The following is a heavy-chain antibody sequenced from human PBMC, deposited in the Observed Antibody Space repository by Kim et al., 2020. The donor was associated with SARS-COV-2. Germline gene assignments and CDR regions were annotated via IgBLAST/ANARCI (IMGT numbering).Heavy chain of an antibody. Sequence: GGSLRLSCAASGFTFSSYAMSWVRQAPGKGLEWVAAISGSGGSTYYADSVKGRFTISRDNSKNTLYLQMNSLRAEDTAVYYCAGTVWFGELYFDYWGQGTLVTVSS. J-gene: IGHJ4*02. V-gene: IGHV3-23*01. CDR2: ISGSGGST. CDR1: GFTFSSYA. CDR3: AGTVWFGELYFDY. D-gene: IGHD3-10*01.